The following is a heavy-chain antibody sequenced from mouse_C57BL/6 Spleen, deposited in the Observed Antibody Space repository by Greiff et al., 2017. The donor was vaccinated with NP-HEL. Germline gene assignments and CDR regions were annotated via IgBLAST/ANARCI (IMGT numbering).Heavy chain of an antibody. CDR2: INPNYGTT. Sequence: VQLKESGPELVKPGASVKISCKASGYSFTDYNMNWVKQSNGKSLEWIGVINPNYGTTSYNQKLKGKATLTVDQSSSTAYMQLNSLTSEDSAVCYGARVYYYCSRAMDYWGQGTSVTVSS. CDR1: GYSFTDYN. D-gene: IGHD1-1*01. CDR3: ARVYYYCSRAMDY. V-gene: IGHV1-39*01. J-gene: IGHJ4*01.